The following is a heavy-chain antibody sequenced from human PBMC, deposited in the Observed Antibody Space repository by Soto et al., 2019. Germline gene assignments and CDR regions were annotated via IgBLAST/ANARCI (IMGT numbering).Heavy chain of an antibody. CDR2: IYNFGSP. CDR3: ACRVTRPRGYFHR. J-gene: IGHJ1*01. CDR1: GVSISTGDCY. D-gene: IGHD2-21*02. V-gene: IGHV4-31*03. Sequence: SETLSLTCNVSGVSISTGDCYWSLIRQQPGKGLAWIGYIYNFGSPYYTPALRGRVTISVDTSKNQFSLRLSSVTAADTAVYFCACRVTRPRGYFHRWGQGTLVTVSS.